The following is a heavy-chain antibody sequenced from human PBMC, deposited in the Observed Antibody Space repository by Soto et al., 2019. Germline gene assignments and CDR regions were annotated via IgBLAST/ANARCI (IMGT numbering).Heavy chain of an antibody. V-gene: IGHV5-51*01. CDR3: ARPKQQLGRGAFDI. CDR2: IYPGDSDT. CDR1: GYSFTSYW. J-gene: IGHJ3*02. Sequence: ESLKISCNGSGYSFTSYWIGCVRQMPGKGLEWMGIIYPGDSDTRYSPSFQGQVTISADKSISTAYLQWSSLKASDTAMYYCARPKQQLGRGAFDIWGQGTMVTVSS. D-gene: IGHD6-13*01.